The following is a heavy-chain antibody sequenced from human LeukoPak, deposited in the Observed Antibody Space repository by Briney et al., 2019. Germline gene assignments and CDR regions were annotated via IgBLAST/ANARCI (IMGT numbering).Heavy chain of an antibody. V-gene: IGHV3-21*01. D-gene: IGHD2-21*02. J-gene: IGHJ4*02. CDR1: GFTFSRYS. Sequence: GGSLRLSCAASGFTFSRYSMNWVRQAPGKGLEWVSSISSSSSYRYYADSVKGRFTISRDNAKNSLYLQMNSLRADDTAVYYCAKDRVAYCGGDCYYDFWGQGTLVTVSS. CDR3: AKDRVAYCGGDCYYDF. CDR2: ISSSSSYR.